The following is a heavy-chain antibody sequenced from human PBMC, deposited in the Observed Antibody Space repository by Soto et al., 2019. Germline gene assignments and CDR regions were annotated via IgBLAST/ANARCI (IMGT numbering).Heavy chain of an antibody. CDR2: IYPGDSDT. D-gene: IGHD6-13*01. CDR3: ARHGLRIAAAGTIDY. V-gene: IGHV5-51*01. J-gene: IGHJ4*02. CDR1: GYSFTSYW. Sequence: PGESLKISCKGSGYSFTSYWIGWVRQMPGKGLEWMGIIYPGDSDTRYSPSFQGQVTISADKSISTAYLQWSSLKASDTAMYYCARHGLRIAAAGTIDYWGQGTLVTVSS.